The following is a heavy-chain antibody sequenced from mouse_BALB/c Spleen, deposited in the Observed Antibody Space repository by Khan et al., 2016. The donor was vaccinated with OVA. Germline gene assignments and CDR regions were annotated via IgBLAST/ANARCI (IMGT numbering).Heavy chain of an antibody. V-gene: IGHV2-6-7*01. CDR1: GFSLTGYG. CDR2: IWGDGST. CDR3: ARGTDDYALYAMDY. Sequence: QVQLKESGPGLVAPSQSLSITCTVSGFSLTGYGVNWVRQPPGKGLEWLGMIWGDGSTDYNSALKSSLSISKDNSKSQVFLKMNSLQTDDTARYYGARGTDDYALYAMDYWGQGTSVTVSS. J-gene: IGHJ4*01. D-gene: IGHD2-4*01.